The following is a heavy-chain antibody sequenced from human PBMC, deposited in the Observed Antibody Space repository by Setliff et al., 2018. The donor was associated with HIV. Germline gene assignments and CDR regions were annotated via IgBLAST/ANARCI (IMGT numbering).Heavy chain of an antibody. CDR2: INPYSGNT. J-gene: IGHJ5*01. CDR3: VRGIYDSSGFWYPHGDS. V-gene: IGHV1-8*01. CDR1: GYTFTSYD. Sequence: ASVKVSCKASGYTFTSYDINWVRQATGHGLEWMGWINPYSGNTGYAQKFQGRATMTRETSKSTAYLELSNLRAEDTAVYYCVRGIYDSSGFWYPHGDSWGQGTLVTVSS. D-gene: IGHD3-22*01.